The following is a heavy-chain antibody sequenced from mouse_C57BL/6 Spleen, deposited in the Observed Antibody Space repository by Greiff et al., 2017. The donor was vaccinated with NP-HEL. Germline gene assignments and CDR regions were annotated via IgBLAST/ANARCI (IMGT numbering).Heavy chain of an antibody. Sequence: VKLQESGPELVKPGASVKLSCKASGYTFTSYDINWVKQRPGQGLEWIGWIYPRDGSTKYNEKFKGKATLTVDTSSSTAYMELHSLTSEDSAVYFCAREGTYYGAWFAYWGQGTLVTVSA. CDR1: GYTFTSYD. CDR3: AREGTYYGAWFAY. CDR2: IYPRDGST. V-gene: IGHV1-85*01. D-gene: IGHD1-1*01. J-gene: IGHJ3*01.